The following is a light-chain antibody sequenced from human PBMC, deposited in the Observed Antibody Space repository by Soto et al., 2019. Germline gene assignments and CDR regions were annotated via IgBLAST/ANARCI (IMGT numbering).Light chain of an antibody. Sequence: DIQMTQSPSSLSASVGDRVTITCRASQGVRDYLGWFQQTPGKAPKRRIYSASSLQTGVPSRFSGSGSGTEFTLTISSLQPEDFATYYCLQYFSYPVTFGQGTRVEIK. CDR3: LQYFSYPVT. J-gene: IGKJ1*01. CDR2: SAS. V-gene: IGKV1-17*01. CDR1: QGVRDY.